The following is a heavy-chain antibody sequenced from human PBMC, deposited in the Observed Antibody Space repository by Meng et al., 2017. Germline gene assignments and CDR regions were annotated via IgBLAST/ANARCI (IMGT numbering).Heavy chain of an antibody. Sequence: ESLKISCAASGFTFSSYSMNWVRQAPGKGLEWVSSISSSSSYIYYADSVKGRFTISRDNAKNSLYLQMNSLRAEDTAVYYCARGIPYIDYWGQGTLVTVSS. CDR3: ARGIPYIDY. V-gene: IGHV3-21*01. CDR2: ISSSSSYI. CDR1: GFTFSSYS. J-gene: IGHJ4*02. D-gene: IGHD2-2*02.